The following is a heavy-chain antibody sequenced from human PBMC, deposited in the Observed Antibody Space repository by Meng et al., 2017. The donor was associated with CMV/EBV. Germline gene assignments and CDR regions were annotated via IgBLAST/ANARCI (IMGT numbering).Heavy chain of an antibody. D-gene: IGHD2-2*03. CDR2: INWNSGDI. V-gene: IGHV3-9*01. J-gene: IGHJ4*02. Sequence: SLKISCAASGFTFDDYAMHWVRQAPGKGLEWVSGINWNSGDIGYADSVKGRFTISRDNAKNSLYLQMNSLRDEDTALYYCAKDIHGYWYSLEYWGQGTLVTVSS. CDR3: AKDIHGYWYSLEY. CDR1: GFTFDDYA.